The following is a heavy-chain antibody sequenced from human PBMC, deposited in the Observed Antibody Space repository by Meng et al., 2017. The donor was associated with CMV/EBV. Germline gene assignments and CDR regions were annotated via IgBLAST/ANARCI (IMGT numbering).Heavy chain of an antibody. CDR3: ARVGVGYDSAFDP. J-gene: IGHJ5*02. CDR2: IYHSGST. Sequence: SETLSLTCTVSGYSISSGYYWGWIRQPPGKGLEWIGSIYHSGSTYYNPSLKRRVTISVDTSKNQFSLKLSSVTAADTAVYYCARVGVGYDSAFDPWGQGTLVTVSS. D-gene: IGHD3-16*01. CDR1: GYSISSGYY. V-gene: IGHV4-38-2*02.